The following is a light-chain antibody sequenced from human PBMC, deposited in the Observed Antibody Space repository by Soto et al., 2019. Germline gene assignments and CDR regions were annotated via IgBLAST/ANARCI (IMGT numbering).Light chain of an antibody. V-gene: IGKV3-20*01. Sequence: EIVLTQSPGILSLSPGERATLSCRASQSVTKNYVAWYQQKPGQAPRLLIDDASRRATGIPDRFSGSGSGTEFTLTISRLEPEDFAVYYCQQCSSSPLTFGGGTKVDIK. CDR2: DAS. CDR3: QQCSSSPLT. CDR1: QSVTKNY. J-gene: IGKJ4*01.